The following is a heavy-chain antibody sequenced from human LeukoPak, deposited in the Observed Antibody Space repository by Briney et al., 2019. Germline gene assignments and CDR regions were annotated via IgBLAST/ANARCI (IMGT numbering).Heavy chain of an antibody. J-gene: IGHJ4*02. CDR3: AREAYSYGSYYFDS. CDR1: GGSISSYY. V-gene: IGHV4-4*07. CDR2: IYTSGST. D-gene: IGHD5-18*01. Sequence: PSETLSLTCTVSGGSISSYYWSWIRQPAGKGLEWIGRIYTSGSTNYNPSLKSRVTMSVDTSKNQFSLKLSSVTAADTAVYYCAREAYSYGSYYFDSWGQGTLVTVSS.